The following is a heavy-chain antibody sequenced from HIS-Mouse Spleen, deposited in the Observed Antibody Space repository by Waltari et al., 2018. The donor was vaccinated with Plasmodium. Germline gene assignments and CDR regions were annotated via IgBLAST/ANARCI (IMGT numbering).Heavy chain of an antibody. D-gene: IGHD6-13*01. CDR2: IKQDGSEK. CDR3: ASSWYWYFDL. V-gene: IGHV3-7*01. J-gene: IGHJ2*01. Sequence: EVQLVESGGGLVQPGGSLSLSCAASGSTFGSYWMSWVRQSPGKGWEWVANIKQDGSEKYYVDSVKGRFTISRDNAKNSLYLQMNSLRAEDTAVYYCASSWYWYFDLWGRGTLVTVSS. CDR1: GSTFGSYW.